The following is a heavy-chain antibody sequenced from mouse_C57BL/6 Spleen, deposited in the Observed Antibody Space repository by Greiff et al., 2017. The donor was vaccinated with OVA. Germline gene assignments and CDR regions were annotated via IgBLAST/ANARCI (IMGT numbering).Heavy chain of an antibody. Sequence: QVQLQQSGAELVRPGASVTLSCKASGYTFTDYEMHWVKQTPVHGLEWIGAIDPETGGTAYNQKFKGKAILTADKSSSTAYMELRSLTSEDSAVYYCTRWGLFSCDYWGQGTTLTVSS. D-gene: IGHD2-13*01. CDR2: IDPETGGT. CDR1: GYTFTDYE. CDR3: TRWGLFSCDY. V-gene: IGHV1-15*01. J-gene: IGHJ2*01.